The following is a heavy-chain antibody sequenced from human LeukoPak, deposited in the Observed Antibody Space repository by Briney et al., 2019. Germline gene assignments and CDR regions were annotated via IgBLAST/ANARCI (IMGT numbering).Heavy chain of an antibody. D-gene: IGHD3-22*01. J-gene: IGHJ3*02. CDR2: ISYDGSNK. Sequence: PGGSLRLSCAASGFTFSSYAMHWVRQAPGKGLEWVAVISYDGSNKYYADSVKGRFTISRDNSKNTLYLQMNSLRAEDTAVYYCAKLYYYDSSGYYYVYEDAFDIWGQGTMVSVSS. CDR3: AKLYYYDSSGYYYVYEDAFDI. CDR1: GFTFSSYA. V-gene: IGHV3-30-3*02.